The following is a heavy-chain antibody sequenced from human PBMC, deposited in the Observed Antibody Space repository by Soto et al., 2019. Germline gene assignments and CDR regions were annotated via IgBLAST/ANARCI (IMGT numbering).Heavy chain of an antibody. CDR3: ARRSATTFGRNYFDP. Sequence: SQTLSLTCTVSGGSISSSSYYWGWIRQPPGKGLEWIGSIYYSGRTYYNPSLKSRVTISVDTSKNQFSLKLSSVTAADTAVYYRARRSATTFGRNYFDPWGQGILVTVSS. D-gene: IGHD4-4*01. CDR1: GGSISSSSYY. J-gene: IGHJ5*02. CDR2: IYYSGRT. V-gene: IGHV4-39*01.